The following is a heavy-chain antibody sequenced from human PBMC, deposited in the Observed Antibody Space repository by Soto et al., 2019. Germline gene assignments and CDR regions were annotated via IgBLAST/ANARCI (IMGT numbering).Heavy chain of an antibody. V-gene: IGHV1-58*02. CDR2: IVVVSGST. D-gene: IGHD1-26*01. CDR3: SADHPHMAMGWPV. CDR1: GFDFGSFG. Sequence: SVKVSCKASGFDFGSFGIQFLRQTRGRGLEWIGWIVVVSGSTNYARQFQGRVAISRDMSSSTAYLDLYDLKSDDTAVYFCSADHPHMAMGWPVWGQGTPVIVS. J-gene: IGHJ6*02.